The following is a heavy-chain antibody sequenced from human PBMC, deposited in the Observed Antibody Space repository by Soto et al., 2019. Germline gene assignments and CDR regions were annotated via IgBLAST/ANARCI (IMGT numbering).Heavy chain of an antibody. CDR2: IHHSGTT. Sequence: QVQLQESGPGLVKPSGTLSLTCAVSGDSITSNIWWSWVRQPPGKGLEWIGEIHHSGTTNYNSSLKSRVTISVDKSNNEFSLKLNSVTAADTAVYYCASKTIPVPEDGWGLGTTVIVSS. J-gene: IGHJ6*02. CDR1: GDSITSNIW. V-gene: IGHV4-4*02. D-gene: IGHD6-19*01. CDR3: ASKTIPVPEDG.